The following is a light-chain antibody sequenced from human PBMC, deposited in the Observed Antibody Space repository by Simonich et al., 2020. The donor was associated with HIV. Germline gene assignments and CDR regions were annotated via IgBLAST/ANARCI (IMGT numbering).Light chain of an antibody. CDR2: DVS. CDR1: SSDVGVYNY. CDR3: CSYAGSSTWV. Sequence: QSALTQPASVSGSPGQSITISCTGTSSDVGVYNYVSWYQQHPGKAPKLMIYDVSKRPSGVSNRFSGSKSGNTASLTISGLQAEDEADYYCCSYAGSSTWVFGGGTKLTVL. V-gene: IGLV2-23*02. J-gene: IGLJ3*02.